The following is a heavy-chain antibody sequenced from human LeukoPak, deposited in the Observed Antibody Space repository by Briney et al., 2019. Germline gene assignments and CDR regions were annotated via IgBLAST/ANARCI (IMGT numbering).Heavy chain of an antibody. V-gene: IGHV1-18*01. D-gene: IGHD3-9*01. J-gene: IGHJ6*03. CDR2: ISAYNGNT. Sequence: ASVKVSCKASGYTFTSYGVSWVRQAPGQGLEWMGWISAYNGNTNYAQKLQGRVTMTTDTSTSTAYMELRSLRSDDTAVYYCARSYYDILTGYYGALGYMDVWGKGTTVTISS. CDR1: GYTFTSYG. CDR3: ARSYYDILTGYYGALGYMDV.